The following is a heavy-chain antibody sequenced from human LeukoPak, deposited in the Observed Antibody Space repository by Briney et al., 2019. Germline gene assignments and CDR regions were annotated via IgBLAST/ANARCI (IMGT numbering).Heavy chain of an antibody. V-gene: IGHV4-4*09. J-gene: IGHJ3*02. CDR2: IYTSGST. CDR1: GGSISSYY. CDR3: ARLYYYDAFDI. D-gene: IGHD3-10*01. Sequence: SVILSRTRTESGGSISSYYWSWIRQPPGKGLEWIGYIYTSGSTNYNPSLKSRVTISVDTSKNQFSLKLSSVTAADTAVYYCARLYYYDAFDIWGQGTMVTVSS.